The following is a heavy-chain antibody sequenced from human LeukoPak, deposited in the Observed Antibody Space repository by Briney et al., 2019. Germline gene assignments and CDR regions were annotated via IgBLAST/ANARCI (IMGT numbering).Heavy chain of an antibody. CDR3: ARDLYFDP. D-gene: IGHD5/OR15-5a*01. CDR2: IYSGGST. J-gene: IGHJ5*02. V-gene: IGHV3-66*01. Sequence: GGSLRLSCAASGFTVSSNYMSWVRQAPGKGLEWVSIIYSGGSTYYAHSVKGRFTIARDNSNNTLYLQMNSLRVEDTAVYYCARDLYFDPWGQGTLVIVSS. CDR1: GFTVSSNY.